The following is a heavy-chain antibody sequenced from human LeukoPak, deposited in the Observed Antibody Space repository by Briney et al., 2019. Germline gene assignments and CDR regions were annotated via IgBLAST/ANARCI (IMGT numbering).Heavy chain of an antibody. D-gene: IGHD4-17*01. CDR1: GFTFSYYV. CDR3: AQDRGATVTTFVN. CDR2: ISASGGSR. J-gene: IGHJ4*02. V-gene: IGHV3-23*01. Sequence: GGSLRLSCAASGFTFSYYVMSWVRQAPGKGLEWVSGISASGGSRYYADSVKGRFTISRDNSKNMVYLQMNSLRVEDTAIYYCAQDRGATVTTFVNWGQGTLVTVSS.